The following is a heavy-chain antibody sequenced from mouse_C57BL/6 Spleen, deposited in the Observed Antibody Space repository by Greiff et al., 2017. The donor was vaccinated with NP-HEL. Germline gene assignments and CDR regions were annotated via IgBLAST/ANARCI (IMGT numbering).Heavy chain of an antibody. CDR1: GYSITSGYD. CDR2: ISYSGST. CDR3: ASQLGRRGFAY. V-gene: IGHV3-1*01. J-gene: IGHJ3*01. Sequence: EVQLQESGPGMVKPSQSLSLTCTVTGYSITSGYDWHWIRHFPGNKLEWMGYISYSGSTNYNPSLKSRISITHDTSKNHFFLKLYSVTTEDTATYYCASQLGRRGFAYWGQGTLVTVSA. D-gene: IGHD4-1*02.